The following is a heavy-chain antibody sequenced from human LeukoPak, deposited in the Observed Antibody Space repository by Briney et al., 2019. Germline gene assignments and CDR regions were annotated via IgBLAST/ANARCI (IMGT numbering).Heavy chain of an antibody. CDR1: GGSISSYY. V-gene: IGHV4-59*01. Sequence: SETLSLTCTVSGGSISSYYWSWIRQPPGKGLEWIGYIYYSGNTNYNPSLKSRVTISVDTSKNQFSLRLSSVTAADTAVCYCARGGRYYYDSSGYSHWGQGTLVAVSS. J-gene: IGHJ4*02. CDR3: ARGGRYYYDSSGYSH. CDR2: IYYSGNT. D-gene: IGHD3-22*01.